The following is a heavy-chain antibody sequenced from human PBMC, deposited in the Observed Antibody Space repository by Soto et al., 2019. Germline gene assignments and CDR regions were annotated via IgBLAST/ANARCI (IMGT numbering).Heavy chain of an antibody. J-gene: IGHJ4*02. CDR1: GGTFSSYA. Sequence: SVKVSCKASGGTFSSYAISWVRQAPGQGLEWMGGIIPILGIANYAQKFQGRVTITADKSTSTAYMELSSLRSEDTAVYYCASGGSSGYQDYFDYWGQGTLVTVSS. D-gene: IGHD3-22*01. CDR2: IIPILGIA. CDR3: ASGGSSGYQDYFDY. V-gene: IGHV1-69*10.